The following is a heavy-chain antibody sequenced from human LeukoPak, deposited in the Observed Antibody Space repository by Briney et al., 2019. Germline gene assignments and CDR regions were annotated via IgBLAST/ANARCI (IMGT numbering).Heavy chain of an antibody. CDR1: GGSISSYY. D-gene: IGHD6-19*01. Sequence: SETLSLTCTVSGGSISSYYWSWIRQPAGKGLEWIGRIYTSGSTNYNPSLKSRVTMSVDTSKNQFSLKLSSVTAADTAVYYCARDDSMQQWLVGRTNAFDIWGQGTMVNVSS. V-gene: IGHV4-4*07. CDR2: IYTSGST. J-gene: IGHJ3*02. CDR3: ARDDSMQQWLVGRTNAFDI.